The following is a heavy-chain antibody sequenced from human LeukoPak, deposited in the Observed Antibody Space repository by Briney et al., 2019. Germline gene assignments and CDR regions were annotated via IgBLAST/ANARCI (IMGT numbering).Heavy chain of an antibody. V-gene: IGHV1-46*01. D-gene: IGHD6-13*01. J-gene: IGHJ5*02. CDR1: GYTFTSYY. CDR2: INPSGGST. CDR3: ARVFPAAARDNWFDP. Sequence: ASVKVSCKASGYTFTSYYMHWVRQAPGQGLEWMGIINPSGGSTSYAQKFQGRVTITADKSTSTAYMELSSLRSEDTAVYYCARVFPAAARDNWFDPWGQGTLVTVSS.